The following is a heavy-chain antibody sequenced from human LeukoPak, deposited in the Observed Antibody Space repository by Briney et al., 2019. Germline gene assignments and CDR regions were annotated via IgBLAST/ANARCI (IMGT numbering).Heavy chain of an antibody. V-gene: IGHV3-33*06. D-gene: IGHD1/OR15-1a*01. CDR3: AKDRAMTATTLDY. CDR1: GFTFTNYA. CDR2: IWYDGNNK. J-gene: IGHJ4*02. Sequence: GGSLRLSCAASGFTFTNYAMHWVRQAPGKGLEWVAVIWYDGNNKFYADSVKGRFTISRDNSKNTLYLQMNSLRAEDTAVYYCAKDRAMTATTLDYWGQGALVTVSS.